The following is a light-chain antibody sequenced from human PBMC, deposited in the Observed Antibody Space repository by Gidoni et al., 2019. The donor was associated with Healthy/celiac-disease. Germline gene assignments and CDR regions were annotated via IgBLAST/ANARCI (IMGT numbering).Light chain of an antibody. CDR1: QSVSSSY. Sequence: VLTQYPSTLSSSPGERATLSCRASQSVSSSYLAWYQPKPGQAPRLLIYGASRRDTGIPDTFSGSASGTDFTLTISRLEPDDFVLYYCHQYGTSPPITFGQGTRLEIK. J-gene: IGKJ5*01. CDR3: HQYGTSPPIT. V-gene: IGKV3-20*01. CDR2: GAS.